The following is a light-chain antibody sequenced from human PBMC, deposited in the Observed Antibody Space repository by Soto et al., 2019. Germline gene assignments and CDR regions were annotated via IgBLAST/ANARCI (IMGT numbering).Light chain of an antibody. CDR2: GNS. Sequence: QPVLTQPPSVSGAPGQRVTISCTGSSSNIGAGYDVHWYQQLPGTAPKLLIYGNSNRPSGVPDRFSGSKSGTSASLAITGLQAEDEADYYCQSYDSSDVVFGGGIKLTVL. V-gene: IGLV1-40*01. J-gene: IGLJ2*01. CDR1: SSNIGAGYD. CDR3: QSYDSSDVV.